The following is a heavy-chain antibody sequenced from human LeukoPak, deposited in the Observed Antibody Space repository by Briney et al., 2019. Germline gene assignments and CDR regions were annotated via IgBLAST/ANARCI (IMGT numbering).Heavy chain of an antibody. D-gene: IGHD6-13*01. CDR3: ARHPGIAAAVYNWLDP. Sequence: SETLSLTCVVSSYSISSGYYWGWIRQPPGKGLEWIGSIYHSGSTYYNPSLKSRVTISVDTSKNQFSLKLSSVTAADTAVYYCARHPGIAAAVYNWLDPWGQGTLVTVSS. CDR1: SYSISSGYY. J-gene: IGHJ5*02. V-gene: IGHV4-38-2*01. CDR2: IYHSGST.